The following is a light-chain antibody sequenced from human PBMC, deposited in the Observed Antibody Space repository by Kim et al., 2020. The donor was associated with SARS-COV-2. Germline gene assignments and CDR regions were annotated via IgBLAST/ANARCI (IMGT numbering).Light chain of an antibody. Sequence: EIVMTQSPATLSVSPGERATLSCRASQSVSSNLAWYQQKPGQAPRLLIYGASTGATGTPARFSGSGSGTEFTLTISSLQSEDLAVYYCQQYNNWPLTFGGGTKVDIK. CDR2: GAS. J-gene: IGKJ4*01. CDR3: QQYNNWPLT. V-gene: IGKV3-15*01. CDR1: QSVSSN.